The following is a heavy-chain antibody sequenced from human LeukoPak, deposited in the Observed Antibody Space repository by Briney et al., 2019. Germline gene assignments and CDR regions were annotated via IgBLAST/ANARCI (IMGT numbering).Heavy chain of an antibody. CDR2: INHSGST. CDR3: GRHGRYYYGSGSYYNSPKWFDP. V-gene: IGHV4-34*01. CDR1: GGSFSGYY. Sequence: SETLSLTCAVYGGSFSGYYWSWIRQPPGKGLEWIGEINHSGSTNYNPSLKSRVTISVDTSKNQFSLKLSSVTAADTAVYYCGRHGRYYYGSGSYYNSPKWFDPWGQGILVTVSS. D-gene: IGHD3-10*01. J-gene: IGHJ5*02.